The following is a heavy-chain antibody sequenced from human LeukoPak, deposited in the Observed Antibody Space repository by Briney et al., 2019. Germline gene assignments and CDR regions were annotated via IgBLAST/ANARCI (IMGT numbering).Heavy chain of an antibody. Sequence: GGSLRLSCAASGFTFSSYGMHGVRQAPGKGLEWVAVISYDGSNKYYADSVKGRFTISRDNSKNTLYLQMNSLRAEDTAVYYCAKGMTFDYWGQGTLVTVSS. D-gene: IGHD2-21*02. V-gene: IGHV3-30*18. CDR1: GFTFSSYG. J-gene: IGHJ4*02. CDR3: AKGMTFDY. CDR2: ISYDGSNK.